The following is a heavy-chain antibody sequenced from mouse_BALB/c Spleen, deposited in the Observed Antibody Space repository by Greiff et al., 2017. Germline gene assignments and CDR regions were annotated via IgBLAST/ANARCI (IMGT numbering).Heavy chain of an antibody. CDR3: ARPRNDRAWFAY. J-gene: IGHJ3*01. Sequence: EVKLLESGGGLVQPGGSLKLSCAASGFDFSRYWMSWVRQAPGKGLEWIGEINPDSSTINYTPSLKDKFIISRDNAKNTLYLQMSKVRSEDTALYYCARPRNDRAWFAYWGQGTLVTVSA. CDR1: GFDFSRYW. V-gene: IGHV4-1*02. D-gene: IGHD2-14*01. CDR2: INPDSSTI.